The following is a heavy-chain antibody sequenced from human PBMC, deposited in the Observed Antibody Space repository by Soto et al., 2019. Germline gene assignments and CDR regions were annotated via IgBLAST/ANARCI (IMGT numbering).Heavy chain of an antibody. D-gene: IGHD2-15*01. CDR1: GGSISSYY. J-gene: IGHJ5*02. V-gene: IGHV4-59*08. CDR3: ARPVYCRGGSCYWFDP. Sequence: SETLSLTCTVSGGSISSYYWSWIRQPPGKGLERIGYIYYSGSTNYNPSLKSRVTISVDTSKNQFSLKLSSVTAADTAVYYCARPVYCRGGSCYWFDPWGQGTLVTVSS. CDR2: IYYSGST.